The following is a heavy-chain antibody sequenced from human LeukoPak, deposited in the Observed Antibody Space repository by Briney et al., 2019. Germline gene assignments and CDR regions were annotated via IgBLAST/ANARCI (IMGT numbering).Heavy chain of an antibody. J-gene: IGHJ4*02. V-gene: IGHV1-18*01. D-gene: IGHD6-13*01. CDR2: ISAYNGNT. CDR3: AALAESPY. Sequence: ASVKVSCKVSGYTFNHYGISWVRQAPGQGLEWMGWISAYNGNTNYAQKLQGRVTMTTDTSTSTAYMELRSLRSDDTAVYYCAALAESPYWGQGTLVTVSS. CDR1: GYTFNHYG.